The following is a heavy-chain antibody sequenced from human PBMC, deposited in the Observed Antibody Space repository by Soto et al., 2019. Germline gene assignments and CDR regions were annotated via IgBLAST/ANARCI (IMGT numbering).Heavy chain of an antibody. CDR3: ARSPYYGSEYHTHFDY. CDR1: GFTFSSYG. CDR2: IWYDGSNE. J-gene: IGHJ4*02. V-gene: IGHV3-33*01. D-gene: IGHD3-10*01. Sequence: QVQLVESGGGLVQPGRSLRLSCAASGFTFSSYGMHWVRQAPGKGLEWVAVIWYDGSNEYYADSVKGRFTISRDNSKNTLYLQMNSLSAEDTAVYYCARSPYYGSEYHTHFDYWGQGTLVTVSS.